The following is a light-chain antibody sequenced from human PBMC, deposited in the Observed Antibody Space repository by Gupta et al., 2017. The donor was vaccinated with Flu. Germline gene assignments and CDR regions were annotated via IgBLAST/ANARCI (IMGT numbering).Light chain of an antibody. Sequence: SYELTQPLSMSVALGQTARIVCGGDNIKSRSVYWYQKRPGQAPVLVIYTNVYRPSGIPARFPGSNSGNTATLTITGAQPGDEADYFCQVWDSGSGIFGGGTKLIVL. CDR2: TNV. J-gene: IGLJ2*01. CDR1: NIKSRS. CDR3: QVWDSGSGI. V-gene: IGLV3-9*01.